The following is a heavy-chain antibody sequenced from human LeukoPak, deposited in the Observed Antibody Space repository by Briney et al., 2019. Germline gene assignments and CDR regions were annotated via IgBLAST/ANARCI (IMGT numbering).Heavy chain of an antibody. CDR3: ARDRLIKSGPLNYYYYYYMDV. Sequence: SVKVSCKASGGTFSSYAISWVRQAPGQGLEWMGGIIPIFGTANYAQKFQGRVTITTDESTSTAYMELSSLRSEDTAVYYCARDRLIKSGPLNYYYYYYMDVWGKGTTVTASS. CDR2: IIPIFGTA. D-gene: IGHD3-10*01. V-gene: IGHV1-69*05. J-gene: IGHJ6*03. CDR1: GGTFSSYA.